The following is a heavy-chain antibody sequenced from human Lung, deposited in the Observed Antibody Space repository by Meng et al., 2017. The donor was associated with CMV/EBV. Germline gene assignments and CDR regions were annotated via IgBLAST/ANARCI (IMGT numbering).Heavy chain of an antibody. J-gene: IGHJ6*02. Sequence: SCAASGFTFDDFAMHWVRQIPGEGLEWVSGISGNTGFIGYADSVKGRFTISRDNAKKTLTLQMNILTVEDTALYYCAKGGGERVTFDAMDVWGQGTXVTVSS. CDR1: GFTFDDFA. D-gene: IGHD2-21*02. V-gene: IGHV3-9*01. CDR2: ISGNTGFI. CDR3: AKGGGERVTFDAMDV.